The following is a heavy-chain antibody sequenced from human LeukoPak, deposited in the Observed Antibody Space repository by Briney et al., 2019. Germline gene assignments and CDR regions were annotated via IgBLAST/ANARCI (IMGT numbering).Heavy chain of an antibody. CDR2: ISGNGGST. CDR3: AKDLGIAVAGRDDGMDV. Sequence: PGGSLRLSCAASGFTFSSYAMSWVRQAPGKGLEWVSAISGNGGSTYYADSVKGRFTISRDNSKNTLYLQMNSLRAEDTAVYYCAKDLGIAVAGRDDGMDVWGQGTTVTVSS. V-gene: IGHV3-23*01. D-gene: IGHD6-19*01. CDR1: GFTFSSYA. J-gene: IGHJ6*02.